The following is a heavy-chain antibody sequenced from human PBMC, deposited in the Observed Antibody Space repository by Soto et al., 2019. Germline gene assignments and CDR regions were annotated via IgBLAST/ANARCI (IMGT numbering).Heavy chain of an antibody. D-gene: IGHD2-21*02. J-gene: IGHJ4*02. CDR2: IYFRGST. V-gene: IGHV4-59*01. CDR1: GGSISSYY. CDR3: VTASGFTDSYAY. Sequence: PSETLSLACTVSGGSISSYYWSWIRQPPGKGLEWIGYIYFRGSTNYNPSLKSRVTISVDTSKNQFSLKLNSATAADTAMYYCVTASGFTDSYAYWGQGTLVAVS.